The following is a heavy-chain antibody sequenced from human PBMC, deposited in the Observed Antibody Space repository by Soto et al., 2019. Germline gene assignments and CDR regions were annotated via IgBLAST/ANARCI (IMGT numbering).Heavy chain of an antibody. J-gene: IGHJ4*02. Sequence: PSETLSLTCTVSGGSISSSSYYWGWIRQPPGKGLEWIGSIYYSGSTYYNPSLKSRVTISVDTSKNQFSLKLSSVTAADTAVYYCATTDGYSGYDSNYWGQGTLVTVSS. CDR2: IYYSGST. D-gene: IGHD5-12*01. CDR1: GGSISSSSYY. CDR3: ATTDGYSGYDSNY. V-gene: IGHV4-39*01.